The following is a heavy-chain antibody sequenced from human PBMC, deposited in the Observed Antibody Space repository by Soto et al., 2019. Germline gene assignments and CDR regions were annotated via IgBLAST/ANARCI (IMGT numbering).Heavy chain of an antibody. CDR3: ARAGSSWNPDPIAEYFQH. D-gene: IGHD6-13*01. V-gene: IGHV1-2*02. Sequence: QVQLVQSGAEVKKPGASVKVSCKASGYTFTGYYMHWVRQAPGQGLEWMGWINPNSGGTNYAQKFQGRVTMTRDTSISTAYMELSRLRSDDTAVYYCARAGSSWNPDPIAEYFQHWGQGTLVTVSS. CDR2: INPNSGGT. J-gene: IGHJ1*01. CDR1: GYTFTGYY.